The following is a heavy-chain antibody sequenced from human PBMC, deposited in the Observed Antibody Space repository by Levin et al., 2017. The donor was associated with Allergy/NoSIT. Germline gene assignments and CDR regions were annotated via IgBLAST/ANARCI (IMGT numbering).Heavy chain of an antibody. CDR2: INHSGST. J-gene: IGHJ5*02. V-gene: IGHV4-34*01. D-gene: IGHD3-3*01. CDR3: ARILRGSGYYLGKFVFDP. Sequence: KTSETLSLTCAVYGGSFSGYYWSWIRQPPGKGLEWIGEINHSGSTNYNPSLKSRVTISVDTSKNQFSLKLSSVTAADTAVYYCARILRGSGYYLGKFVFDPWGQGTLVTVSS. CDR1: GGSFSGYY.